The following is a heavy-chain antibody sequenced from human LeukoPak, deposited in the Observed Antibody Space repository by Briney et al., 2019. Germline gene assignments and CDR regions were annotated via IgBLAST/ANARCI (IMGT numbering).Heavy chain of an antibody. J-gene: IGHJ5*02. Sequence: GESLKISCKGSGYSFTSYWIGWVRQMPGKGLEWMGIIYPGDSDTRYSPSFQGQVIISADKSFSTAYLQWSSLKASDTAMYYCARRYGYCSSTSCFNIGGWFDPWGQGTLVTVSS. CDR3: ARRYGYCSSTSCFNIGGWFDP. CDR2: IYPGDSDT. CDR1: GYSFTSYW. D-gene: IGHD2-2*01. V-gene: IGHV5-51*01.